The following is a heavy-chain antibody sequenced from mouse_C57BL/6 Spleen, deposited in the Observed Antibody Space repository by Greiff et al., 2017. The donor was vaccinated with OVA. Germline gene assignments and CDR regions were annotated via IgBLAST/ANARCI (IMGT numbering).Heavy chain of an antibody. CDR3: ARGRMDY. CDR1: GFTFSDYY. Sequence: EVMLVESEGGLVQPGSSMKLSCTASGFTFSDYYMAWVRQVPEKGLEWVANINYDGSSTYYLDSLKSRFIISRDNAKNILYLQMSSLKSEDTATYYCARGRMDYWGQGTSVTASS. V-gene: IGHV5-16*01. CDR2: INYDGSST. J-gene: IGHJ4*01.